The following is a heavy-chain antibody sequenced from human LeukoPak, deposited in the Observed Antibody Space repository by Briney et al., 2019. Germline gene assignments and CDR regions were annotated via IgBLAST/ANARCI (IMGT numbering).Heavy chain of an antibody. V-gene: IGHV3-23*01. Sequence: GGSLRLSCAASGFTLSTYGMNWVRQAPGQGLEWVSVIFGSGETTYYADSVKGRFIISRDNSKNTLYLQMHSLRAEDTAIYYCAKDQRPDSGYDIDYWGQGTLVTVSS. CDR1: GFTLSTYG. J-gene: IGHJ4*02. D-gene: IGHD5-12*01. CDR3: AKDQRPDSGYDIDY. CDR2: IFGSGETT.